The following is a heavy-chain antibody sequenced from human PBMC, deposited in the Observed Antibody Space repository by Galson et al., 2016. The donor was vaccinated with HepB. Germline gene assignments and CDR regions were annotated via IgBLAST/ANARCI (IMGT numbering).Heavy chain of an antibody. J-gene: IGHJ4*02. CDR1: GGSISSYY. Sequence: LSLTCTVSGGSISSYYWSWIRQPPGKGLEWIGDIYDTGSTNYNPSLKSRVTIAVDTSKNQFSLNLSSVTAAATAVYYCASDKGLATAGRGNFEYWGQGTPLTGSS. CDR3: ASDKGLATAGRGNFEY. D-gene: IGHD6-25*01. CDR2: IYDTGST. V-gene: IGHV4-59*01.